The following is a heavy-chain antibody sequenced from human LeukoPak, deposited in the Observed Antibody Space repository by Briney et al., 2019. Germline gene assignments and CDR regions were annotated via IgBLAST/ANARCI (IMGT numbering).Heavy chain of an antibody. CDR1: GYTFTGYY. D-gene: IGHD3-22*01. Sequence: ASVKVSCKASGYTFTGYYMHWVRQAPGQGLEWMGWINPNSGGTNYAQKFQGRVTMTRDTSISTAYMELSRLRSDDTAVYYCASSVVVDPSGVDGMDVWAKGPRSPSP. CDR3: ASSVVVDPSGVDGMDV. CDR2: INPNSGGT. V-gene: IGHV1-2*02. J-gene: IGHJ6*02.